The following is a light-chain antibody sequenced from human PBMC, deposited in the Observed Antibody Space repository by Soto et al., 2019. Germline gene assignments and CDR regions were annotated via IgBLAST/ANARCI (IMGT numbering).Light chain of an antibody. CDR3: AAWDDSLNGHYV. CDR1: SSNIGSNT. J-gene: IGLJ1*01. V-gene: IGLV1-44*01. CDR2: SNN. Sequence: QSVLTQPPSASGTPGQRVTISCSGNSSNIGSNTVNWYQQLPGTAPKLLIYSNNQRPSGVPDRFSGSKSGTSASLAISGLQSEDEADYYCAAWDDSLNGHYVFGTGTKVTVL.